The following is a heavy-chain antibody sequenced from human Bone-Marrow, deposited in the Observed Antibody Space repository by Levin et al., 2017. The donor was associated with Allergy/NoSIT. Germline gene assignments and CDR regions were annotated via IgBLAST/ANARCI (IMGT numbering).Heavy chain of an antibody. J-gene: IGHJ4*02. CDR2: IHSRGTPI. D-gene: IGHD3-3*02. CDR3: ASGPISDY. CDR1: GFSFSTYE. V-gene: IGHV3-48*03. Sequence: GESLKISCAASGFSFSTYEMIWVRQAPGKGLEWLSYIHSRGTPIYYADSVKGRFTISRDNARNSLYLQMNSLRVEDTAVYYCASGPISDYWGQGTQVIVSS.